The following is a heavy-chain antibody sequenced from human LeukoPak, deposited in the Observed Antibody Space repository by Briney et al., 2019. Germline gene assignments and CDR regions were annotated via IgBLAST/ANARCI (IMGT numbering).Heavy chain of an antibody. CDR1: GFTFSSYA. D-gene: IGHD6-13*01. CDR3: ASRNLPYSSDWYYFDY. CDR2: ISYDGSKN. J-gene: IGHJ4*02. Sequence: GGSLRFSCAASGFTFSSYAMHWVRQAPGKGLEWVAVISYDGSKNYYADSVKGRFTISRDNSKNTLYLQMNSLRTADTAVYYCASRNLPYSSDWYYFDYWGQGTLVTVSS. V-gene: IGHV3-30*04.